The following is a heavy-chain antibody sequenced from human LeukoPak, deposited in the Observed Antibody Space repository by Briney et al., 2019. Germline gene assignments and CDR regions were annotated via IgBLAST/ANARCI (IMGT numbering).Heavy chain of an antibody. V-gene: IGHV3-21*01. J-gene: IGHJ6*03. CDR1: GFTFSSYS. CDR3: ARGPRYFDWLLSYYYMDV. Sequence: GGSLRLSCAPTGFTFSSYSMNWVRQAPGKGLEWVSSISSSSSYIYYADSVKGRFTISRDNAKNSLYLQMNSLRAEDTAVYYCARGPRYFDWLLSYYYMDVWGKGTTVTVS. CDR2: ISSSSSYI. D-gene: IGHD3-9*01.